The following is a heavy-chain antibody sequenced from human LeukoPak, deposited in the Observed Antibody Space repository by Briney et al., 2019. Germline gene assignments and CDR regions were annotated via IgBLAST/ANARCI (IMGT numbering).Heavy chain of an antibody. CDR3: ARGGYSYGLALWY. V-gene: IGHV3-21*01. Sequence: PGGSLRLSCAASGFTFSSYSMNWVRQAPGKGLEWVSSISSSSSYIYYADSVKGRFTISRDNAKNSLYLQMNSPRVEDTAVYYCARGGYSYGLALWYWGQGTLVTVSS. CDR1: GFTFSSYS. CDR2: ISSSSSYI. J-gene: IGHJ4*02. D-gene: IGHD5-18*01.